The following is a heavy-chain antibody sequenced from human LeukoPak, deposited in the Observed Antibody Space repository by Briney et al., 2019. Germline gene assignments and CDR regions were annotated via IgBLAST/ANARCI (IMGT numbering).Heavy chain of an antibody. J-gene: IGHJ3*02. Sequence: SETLSLTCTVSGGSISSHYWSWIRQPPGKGLEWIGYIYYSGSTNYNPSLKSRVTISVDASKNQFSLKLSSVTAADTAVYYCARSNWGNDAFDIWGQGTMVTVSS. CDR2: IYYSGST. D-gene: IGHD7-27*01. CDR3: ARSNWGNDAFDI. CDR1: GGSISSHY. V-gene: IGHV4-59*11.